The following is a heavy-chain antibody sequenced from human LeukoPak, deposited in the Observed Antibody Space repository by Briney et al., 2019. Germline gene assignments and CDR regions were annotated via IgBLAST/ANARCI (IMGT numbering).Heavy chain of an antibody. V-gene: IGHV3-23*01. J-gene: IGHJ6*02. CDR2: INDSGRRT. Sequence: GGSLRLSCAASGFIFSTYRMSWVRQAPGKGLEWVSLINDSGRRTYYADSVKGRFTVSRDNSKYTLYLQMNSLRVEDTAVYYCASSTYNYDYALDVWGQGTTVTVYS. CDR1: GFIFSTYR. CDR3: ASSTYNYDYALDV. D-gene: IGHD5-24*01.